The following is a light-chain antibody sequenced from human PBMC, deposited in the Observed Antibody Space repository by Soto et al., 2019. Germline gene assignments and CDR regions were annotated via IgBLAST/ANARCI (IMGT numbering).Light chain of an antibody. CDR3: QQYISYLYT. CDR1: QSISSY. J-gene: IGKJ2*01. CDR2: KAS. Sequence: DIQMTQSPSTLSASVGDRVTITCRASQSISSYLAWYQQKPGKAPKLLIYKASSLESGVPSRFSGSGSGTEFTLTISSLQPDDFATYYCQQYISYLYTFGQGTKVEIK. V-gene: IGKV1-5*03.